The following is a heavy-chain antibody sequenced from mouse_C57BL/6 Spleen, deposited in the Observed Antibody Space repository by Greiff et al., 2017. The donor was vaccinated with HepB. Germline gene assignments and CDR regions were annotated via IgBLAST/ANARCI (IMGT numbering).Heavy chain of an antibody. D-gene: IGHD3-2*02. CDR2: IRNKANGYTT. V-gene: IGHV7-3*01. Sequence: EVQLVESGGGLVQPGGSLSLSCAASGFTFTDYYMSWVRQPPGKALEWLGFIRNKANGYTTEYSASVKGRFTISRDNSQSILYLQMNALRAEDSATYYCARWDSSGYDYWGQGTTLTVSS. CDR1: GFTFTDYY. CDR3: ARWDSSGYDY. J-gene: IGHJ2*01.